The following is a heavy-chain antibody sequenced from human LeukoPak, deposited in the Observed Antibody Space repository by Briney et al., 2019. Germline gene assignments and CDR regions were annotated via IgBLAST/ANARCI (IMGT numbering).Heavy chain of an antibody. Sequence: SETLSLTCTVSGGSISSSAYSWGWIRQPPGKGLEWIGNIYYSGNTYYNPSLKSRVTISVDTSKNQFSLKLNSVTAADTAVYYCARQYGPGYSSTWYFDYWGQGTLVTVPS. D-gene: IGHD6-13*01. CDR1: GGSISSSAYS. CDR3: ARQYGPGYSSTWYFDY. J-gene: IGHJ4*02. V-gene: IGHV4-39*01. CDR2: IYYSGNT.